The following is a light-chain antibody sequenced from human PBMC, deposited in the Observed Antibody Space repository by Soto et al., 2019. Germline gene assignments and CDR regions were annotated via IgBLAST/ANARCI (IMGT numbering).Light chain of an antibody. CDR3: AAWDDSINGDV. CDR1: SSNIGNST. V-gene: IGLV1-44*01. Sequence: QSVLTQPPSASGTPGQRVTISCSGSSSNIGNSTVNWYQQFPGTAPKLLIYANNRRPSGVPDRFSGSKSGPSASLAISGLQSEDEADYYCAAWDDSINGDVFGAGTKVTVL. CDR2: ANN. J-gene: IGLJ1*01.